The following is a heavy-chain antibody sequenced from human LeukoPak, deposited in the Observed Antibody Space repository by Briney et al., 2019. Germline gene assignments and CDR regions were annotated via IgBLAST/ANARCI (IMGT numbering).Heavy chain of an antibody. CDR1: GSTFSDYW. D-gene: IGHD3-10*01. Sequence: PGGSLRLSCAASGSTFSDYWMSWVRQAPGKGLEWVANIKYHGSDEHYVDSVRGRFTISRDNAKNSLFLQMNSLRAEDTAVYYCARIGGSGTYWDYWGQGTLVTVSS. J-gene: IGHJ4*02. CDR3: ARIGGSGTYWDY. V-gene: IGHV3-7*01. CDR2: IKYHGSDE.